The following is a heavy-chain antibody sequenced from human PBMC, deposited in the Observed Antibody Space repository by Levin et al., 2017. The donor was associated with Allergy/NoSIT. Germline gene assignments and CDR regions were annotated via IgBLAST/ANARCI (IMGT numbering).Heavy chain of an antibody. Sequence: HSQTLSLTCTVSGDSISSGTDYWSWIRQPAGRGLEWIGRVFTRGSTNYNPSLKSRLTISIDTSNNQFSLKLTSVTAADTAVYYCARGPYFVRGVYFDSWGPGALVTVSS. V-gene: IGHV4-61*02. CDR3: ARGPYFVRGVYFDS. CDR2: VFTRGST. D-gene: IGHD3-10*02. CDR1: GDSISSGTDY. J-gene: IGHJ4*02.